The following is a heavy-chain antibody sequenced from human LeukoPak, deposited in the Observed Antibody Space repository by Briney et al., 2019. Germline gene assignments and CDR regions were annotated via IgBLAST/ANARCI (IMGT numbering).Heavy chain of an antibody. CDR2: INPNSGGT. Sequence: ASVKVSCKASGYTFTGYYMHWVRQAPGQGLEWMGWINPNSGGTNYAQKFQGRVTMTTDTSTSTAYMELRSLRSDDTAVYYCARDPRSEQQLVSSGWFDPWGQGTLVTVSS. D-gene: IGHD6-13*01. CDR1: GYTFTGYY. J-gene: IGHJ5*02. V-gene: IGHV1-2*02. CDR3: ARDPRSEQQLVSSGWFDP.